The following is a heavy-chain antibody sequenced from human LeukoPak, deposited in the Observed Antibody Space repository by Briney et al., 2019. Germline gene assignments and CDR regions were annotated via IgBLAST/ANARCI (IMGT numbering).Heavy chain of an antibody. D-gene: IGHD3-22*01. CDR1: GYGFTSYC. Sequence: VESLQISSKVSGYGFTSYCIGWVRPMPVKGREWMGIIYPGDSDTRYSPSFQGQVTISADKSISTAYLQWSSLNASDTAMSYCARHDYDSSGYYSVGAYWGQGTLVTVSS. J-gene: IGHJ4*02. CDR3: ARHDYDSSGYYSVGAY. V-gene: IGHV5-51*01. CDR2: IYPGDSDT.